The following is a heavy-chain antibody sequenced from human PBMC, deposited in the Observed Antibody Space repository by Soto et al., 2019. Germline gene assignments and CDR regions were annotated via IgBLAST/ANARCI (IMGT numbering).Heavy chain of an antibody. D-gene: IGHD3-3*01. CDR2: IIPIFGTA. J-gene: IGHJ5*02. CDR3: ARDQGSYDFWSGYYGNWFDP. V-gene: IGHV1-69*13. Sequence: SVKVSCKASGGTFSSYAISWVRQAPGQGLEWMGGIIPIFGTANYAQKFQGRVTITADESTSAAYMELSSLRSEDTAVCYCARDQGSYDFWSGYYGNWFDPWGQGTLVTVSS. CDR1: GGTFSSYA.